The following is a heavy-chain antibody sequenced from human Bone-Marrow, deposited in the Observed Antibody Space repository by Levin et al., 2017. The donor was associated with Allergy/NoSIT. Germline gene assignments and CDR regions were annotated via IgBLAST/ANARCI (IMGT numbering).Heavy chain of an antibody. CDR1: GHSFTGYY. CDR2: INPNTGDT. CDR3: ARVATVAEADY. Sequence: ASVKVSCKTSGHSFTGYYMHWLRQAPGQGLEWMGRINPNTGDTNNAQKFQGRVTMTRDTSISTAYMELRSLRYDDTAVYYCARVATVAEADYWGQGTLVIVSS. D-gene: IGHD6-19*01. J-gene: IGHJ4*02. V-gene: IGHV1-2*06.